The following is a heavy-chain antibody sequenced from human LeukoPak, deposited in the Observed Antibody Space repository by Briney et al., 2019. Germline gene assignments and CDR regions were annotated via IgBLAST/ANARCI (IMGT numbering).Heavy chain of an antibody. CDR2: ISAYNGNT. CDR1: GYTFTNYG. CDR3: AREGYYGVNKFFDY. D-gene: IGHD4-23*01. V-gene: IGHV1-18*01. J-gene: IGHJ4*02. Sequence: GASVKVSCKASGYTFTNYGINWVRQAPGEGLEWMGWISAYNGNTTYAQKVQGRVTMTTDTSTSTAYMELRSLRSDDTAVYYCAREGYYGVNKFFDYWGQGTLVTASS.